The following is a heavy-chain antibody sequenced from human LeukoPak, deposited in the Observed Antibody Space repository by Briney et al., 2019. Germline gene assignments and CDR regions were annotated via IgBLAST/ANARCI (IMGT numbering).Heavy chain of an antibody. CDR3: ARQIDRYREVSIFDP. J-gene: IGHJ5*02. Sequence: GRSLRLSCAASGFTFRISGIHWLRQAPGKGLEWVSAINRGGGGTYYADFVKGRFTISRENSENTLYLQMNALRLEATATYTCARQIDRYREVSIFDPWGQGTQVTVSS. CDR2: INRGGGGT. CDR1: GFTFRISG. V-gene: IGHV3-23*01. D-gene: IGHD3-3*02.